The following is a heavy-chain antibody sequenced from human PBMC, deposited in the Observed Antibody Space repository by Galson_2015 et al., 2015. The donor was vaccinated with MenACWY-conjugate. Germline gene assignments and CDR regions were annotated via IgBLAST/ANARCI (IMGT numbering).Heavy chain of an antibody. D-gene: IGHD3-10*01. CDR1: GFTFSSYA. CDR2: ISGNGGSP. J-gene: IGHJ5*02. V-gene: IGHV3-23*01. CDR3: ANPYGYGSGKT. Sequence: SLRLSCAASGFTFSSYAMSWVRQAPGKGLEWVSAISGNGGSPYYADSVKGRFTISRDNSENTLYLQMNSLRAEDTAVYYCANPYGYGSGKTWGRGTLVTVSS.